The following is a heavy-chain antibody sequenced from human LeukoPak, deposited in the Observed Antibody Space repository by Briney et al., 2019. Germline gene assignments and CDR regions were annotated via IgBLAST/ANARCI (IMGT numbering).Heavy chain of an antibody. J-gene: IGHJ4*02. D-gene: IGHD4-11*01. CDR3: ARWTTTYLDY. CDR1: RYTFTSYY. V-gene: IGHV1-46*01. CDR2: INPSGGST. Sequence: GASVKVSCKAPRYTFTSYYIHWVRQAPGQGLEWMGIINPSGGSTNYAQKFQGRVTMTRDTSTSTVYMELSSLRSEDSAVYYCARWTTTYLDYWGQGTLVTVSS.